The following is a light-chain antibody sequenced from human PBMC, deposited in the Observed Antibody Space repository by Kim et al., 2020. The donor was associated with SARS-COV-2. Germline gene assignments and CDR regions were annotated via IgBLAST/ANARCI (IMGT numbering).Light chain of an antibody. J-gene: IGLJ3*02. CDR2: DVS. V-gene: IGLV2-14*03. CDR3: SSYTSSSSLGV. Sequence: QSALTQPASVSGSPGQSITISCTGTSSDVGGYNYVSWYQQHPGKAPKLMIYDVSNRPSGVSNRFSGSKSGYTASLTISGLQAEDEADYYCSSYTSSSSLGVFGGGTQLTVL. CDR1: SSDVGGYNY.